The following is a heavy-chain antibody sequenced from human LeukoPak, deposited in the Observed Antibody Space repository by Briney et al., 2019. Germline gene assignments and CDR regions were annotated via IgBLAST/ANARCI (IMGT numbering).Heavy chain of an antibody. Sequence: ASVKVSCKASGYTFTSYAMNWVRQAPGQGLEWMGWINTNTGNPTYAQGFTGRVVFSLDTSVSTAYLQISSLKAEDTAVYYCARGNYDFWSGYHIYWGQGTLVTVSS. D-gene: IGHD3-3*01. CDR3: ARGNYDFWSGYHIY. J-gene: IGHJ4*02. CDR2: INTNTGNP. V-gene: IGHV7-4-1*02. CDR1: GYTFTSYA.